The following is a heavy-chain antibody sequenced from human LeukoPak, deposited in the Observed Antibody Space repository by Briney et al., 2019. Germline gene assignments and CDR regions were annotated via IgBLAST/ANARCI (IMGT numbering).Heavy chain of an antibody. CDR2: IYSGGST. J-gene: IGHJ4*02. V-gene: IGHV3-53*01. Sequence: GGSLRLSCAASGFTVSSNYMSWVRQAPGRGLEWVSVIYSGGSTYYADSVKGRFTISRDNSKNTLYLQMNSLRAEDTAVYYCARGPYGSGSYYFDYWGQGTLVTVSS. CDR1: GFTVSSNY. D-gene: IGHD3-10*01. CDR3: ARGPYGSGSYYFDY.